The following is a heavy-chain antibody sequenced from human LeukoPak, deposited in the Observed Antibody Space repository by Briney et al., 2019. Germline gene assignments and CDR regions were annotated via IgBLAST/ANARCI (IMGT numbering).Heavy chain of an antibody. CDR3: ARPSYSGYDLRNAFDI. D-gene: IGHD5-12*01. CDR2: IYPGDSDT. V-gene: IGHV5-51*01. J-gene: IGHJ3*02. CDR1: GYSFTSYW. Sequence: GESLRISCKGSGYSFTSYWIGWVRQMPGKGLEWMGIIYPGDSDTRYSPSFQGQVTISADKSISTAYLQWSSLKASDTAMYYCARPSYSGYDLRNAFDIWGQGTMVTVSS.